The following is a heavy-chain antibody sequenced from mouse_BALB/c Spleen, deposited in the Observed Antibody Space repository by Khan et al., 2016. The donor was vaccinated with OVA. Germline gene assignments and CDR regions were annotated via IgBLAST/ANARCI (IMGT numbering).Heavy chain of an antibody. Sequence: EVELVESGGDFVRPGGSLKLSCAASGFTFSTYGMSWVRQTPDKRLEWVATINTGGAYTYYPDSVKGRFTISRDNAKNPLYLQLSSLKSEDTAIYYCARLAYYYNSGGFAYWGQGTLVTVSA. CDR2: INTGGAYT. D-gene: IGHD1-1*01. CDR3: ARLAYYYNSGGFAY. CDR1: GFTFSTYG. V-gene: IGHV5-6*01. J-gene: IGHJ3*01.